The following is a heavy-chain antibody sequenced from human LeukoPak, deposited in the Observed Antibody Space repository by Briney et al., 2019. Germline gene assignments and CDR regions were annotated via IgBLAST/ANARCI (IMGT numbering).Heavy chain of an antibody. CDR1: GGSISSYY. V-gene: IGHV4-59*01. CDR3: TRVAYYDSSGYSQDAFDI. J-gene: IGHJ3*02. D-gene: IGHD3-22*01. CDR2: IYYSGST. Sequence: SETLSLTCTVSGGSISSYYWSWIRQPPGKGLEWIGYIYYSGSTNYNPSLKSRVTISVDTSKNQFSLKLSSVSAARTAVYHCTRVAYYDSSGYSQDAFDIWGQGTMVTVSS.